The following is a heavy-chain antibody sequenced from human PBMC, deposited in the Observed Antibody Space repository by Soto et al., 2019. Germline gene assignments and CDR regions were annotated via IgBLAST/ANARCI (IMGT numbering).Heavy chain of an antibody. Sequence: PGGSLRLSCAASGFPFSSYVMSWVRQAPGKGLEWVSGIWGDGSNKYYADSVKGRFTISRDNSKNTLYLQMNSLRAEDTAVYYCARDRRYCSGGSCYYYYYYSMDVWGQGTTVTVSS. J-gene: IGHJ6*02. CDR1: GFPFSSYV. CDR3: ARDRRYCSGGSCYYYYYYSMDV. V-gene: IGHV3-33*08. D-gene: IGHD2-15*01. CDR2: IWGDGSNK.